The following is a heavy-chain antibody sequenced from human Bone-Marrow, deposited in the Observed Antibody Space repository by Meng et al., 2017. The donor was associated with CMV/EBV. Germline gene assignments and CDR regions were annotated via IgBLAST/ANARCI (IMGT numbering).Heavy chain of an antibody. J-gene: IGHJ4*02. Sequence: ISGDMVSSNSVAWNWIRPSPSRGPEWLGRTFYRSKWYNEYAESVKSRITINPDTSKNQFSLQLNSVTPEDTAVYYCTRGYNYGFDYWGQGALVTVSS. CDR3: TRGYNYGFDY. D-gene: IGHD5-18*01. CDR1: GDMVSSNSVA. V-gene: IGHV6-1*01. CDR2: TFYRSKWYN.